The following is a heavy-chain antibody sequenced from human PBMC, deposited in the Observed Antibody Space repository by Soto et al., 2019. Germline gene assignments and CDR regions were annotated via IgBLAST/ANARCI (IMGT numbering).Heavy chain of an antibody. CDR1: GYTFTNYD. CDR3: ARGGGGRDT. CDR2: MDPKSGNT. J-gene: IGHJ5*02. Sequence: QVQLVQSGAEVKKPGASVKVSCKASGYTFTNYDINWVRQAPGQGLEWMGWMDPKSGNTDYAQKFQGRVTITRNTPLTTAYRGGGSRGSGDTAVFFCARGGGGRDTWGRGTLVTVPS. V-gene: IGHV1-8*01. D-gene: IGHD3-16*01.